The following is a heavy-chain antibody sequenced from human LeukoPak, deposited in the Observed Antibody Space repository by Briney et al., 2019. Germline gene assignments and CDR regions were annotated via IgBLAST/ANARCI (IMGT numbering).Heavy chain of an antibody. CDR3: ARTYGSSGLGYFDL. Sequence: GGSLRLSCAASGFTVSSNYMTWVRQAPGKGLEWVSVVYTGGSTYSADSVKGRFTISRDNSKNTLYLQMNSLRAEDTAVYYCARTYGSSGLGYFDLWGRGTLVTVSS. CDR2: VYTGGST. D-gene: IGHD6-13*01. V-gene: IGHV3-53*01. J-gene: IGHJ2*01. CDR1: GFTVSSNY.